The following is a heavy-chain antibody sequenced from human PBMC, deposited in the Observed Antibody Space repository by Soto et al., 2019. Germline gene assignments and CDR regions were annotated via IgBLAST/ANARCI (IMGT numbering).Heavy chain of an antibody. J-gene: IGHJ4*02. CDR2: INPNSGDT. Sequence: QVQLVQSGAEVKKLGASVKVSCKASGYTFTAYYIHWVRQAPGQGLGWVGWINPNSGDTNYAQRFQGWVTMTGDTSVSTAYMDLTRLRSDDKAVYYCARGGYTYGYGLDYWGQGTLVTVSS. CDR1: GYTFTAYY. D-gene: IGHD5-18*01. V-gene: IGHV1-2*04. CDR3: ARGGYTYGYGLDY.